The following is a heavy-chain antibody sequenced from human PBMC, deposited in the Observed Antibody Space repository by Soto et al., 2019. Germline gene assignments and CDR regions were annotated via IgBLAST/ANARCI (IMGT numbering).Heavy chain of an antibody. D-gene: IGHD3-9*01. Sequence: QVQLQQWGAGPLRPLETLSLTCGVSGGSFSGYYSAWIRQSPGKGLEWIGEINDRGSINYHPSLKSRVSISVDTSNNNYSLTPRSATAAATAVFDCARESNAILTGPHWLGYFDLWGRGTLVTVSS. CDR1: GGSFSGYY. CDR2: INDRGSI. CDR3: ARESNAILTGPHWLGYFDL. V-gene: IGHV4-34*01. J-gene: IGHJ2*01.